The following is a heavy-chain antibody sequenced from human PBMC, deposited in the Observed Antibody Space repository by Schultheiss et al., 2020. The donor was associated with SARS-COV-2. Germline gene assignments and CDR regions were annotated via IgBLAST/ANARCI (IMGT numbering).Heavy chain of an antibody. V-gene: IGHV1-18*01. J-gene: IGHJ4*02. CDR2: ISPYNGNT. CDR1: GYTLTSYG. Sequence: ASVKVSCKASGYTLTSYGISWVRQAPGQGLEWMGWISPYNGNTNYAQKFQGRVTLTTDTSTSTAYMELRGLRSDDTAVYYCARGGSYYYDSSGYYYGEDYWGQGTLVTVSS. D-gene: IGHD3-22*01. CDR3: ARGGSYYYDSSGYYYGEDY.